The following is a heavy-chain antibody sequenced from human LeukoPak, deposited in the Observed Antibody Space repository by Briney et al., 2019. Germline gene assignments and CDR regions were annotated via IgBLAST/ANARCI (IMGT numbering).Heavy chain of an antibody. CDR3: ARERIVGAILDY. CDR2: MNPNSGNT. J-gene: IGHJ4*02. CDR1: GYTFTSYD. V-gene: IGHV1-8*01. Sequence: ASVKVSCKASGYTFTSYDINWVRQATGQGLEWMGWMNPNSGNTGYAQKFQGRVTMTRNTSISTAYMELSSLRSDDTAVYYCARERIVGAILDYWGQGTLVTVSS. D-gene: IGHD1-26*01.